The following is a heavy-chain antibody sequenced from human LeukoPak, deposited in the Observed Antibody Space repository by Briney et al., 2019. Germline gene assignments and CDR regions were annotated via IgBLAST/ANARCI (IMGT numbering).Heavy chain of an antibody. Sequence: GGSLRLSCTASGFTFGDYAMSWVRQAPGKGLEWVGFIRSKAYGGTTEYAASVKGRFTISRDDSKSIAYPQMNSLKTEDTAVYYCTREPYGSGSYYYYYYMDVWGKGTTVTISS. CDR3: TREPYGSGSYYYYYYMDV. CDR1: GFTFGDYA. V-gene: IGHV3-49*04. J-gene: IGHJ6*03. CDR2: IRSKAYGGTT. D-gene: IGHD3-10*01.